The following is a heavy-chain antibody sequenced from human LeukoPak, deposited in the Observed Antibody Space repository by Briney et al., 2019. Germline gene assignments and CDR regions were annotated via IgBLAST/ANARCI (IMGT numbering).Heavy chain of an antibody. V-gene: IGHV3-23*01. CDR3: AKDIWGIAAAPDY. J-gene: IGHJ4*02. CDR1: AFTFSSYA. CDR2: ISGSGGST. D-gene: IGHD6-13*01. Sequence: QPGGSLRLSCAASAFTFSSYAMSWVHHASGKGLEWVSAISGSGGSTYYADCVKGRFTISRDNSKNTLYLQMNSLRAEDTAVYYCAKDIWGIAAAPDYWGQGTLVTVSS.